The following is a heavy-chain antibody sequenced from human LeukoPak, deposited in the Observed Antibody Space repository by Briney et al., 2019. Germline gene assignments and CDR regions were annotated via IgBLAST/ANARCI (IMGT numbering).Heavy chain of an antibody. J-gene: IGHJ3*02. CDR3: ARVSGGTWELPRRDAFDI. CDR2: INTSGST. D-gene: IGHD1-26*01. V-gene: IGHV4-4*07. Sequence: SETLSLTCTVSGASISDYYWSWIRQPAGKGLEWIGRINTSGSTNYNPSLKSRVTMSVDTSKNQFSLNLSSVTAADTAVYYCARVSGGTWELPRRDAFDIWGQGTMVTVSS. CDR1: GASISDYY.